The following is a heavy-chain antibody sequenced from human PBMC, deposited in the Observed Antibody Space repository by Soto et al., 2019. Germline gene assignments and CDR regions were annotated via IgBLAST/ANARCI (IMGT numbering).Heavy chain of an antibody. D-gene: IGHD2-21*01. J-gene: IGHJ4*02. V-gene: IGHV1-18*01. CDR1: GYTFSSYG. Sequence: ASVKVSCKTSGYTFSSYGVSWVRQAPGQGLEWMGWISGNNGDTQYAQNLQDRVTMTTDTSTNTVYMEVTSLRSDDTAVYYCARDGMAEQWLFHPHFDYWGQGTLVTVSS. CDR3: ARDGMAEQWLFHPHFDY. CDR2: ISGNNGDT.